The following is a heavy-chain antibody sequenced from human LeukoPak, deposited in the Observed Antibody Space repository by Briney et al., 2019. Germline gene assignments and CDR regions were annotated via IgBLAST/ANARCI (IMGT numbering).Heavy chain of an antibody. CDR1: GFTFSSYE. CDR3: AKDPYSSGWGAYYFDY. V-gene: IGHV3-9*01. CDR2: ISWNSGSI. J-gene: IGHJ4*02. D-gene: IGHD6-19*01. Sequence: GGSLRLSCAASGFTFSSYEMNWVRQAPGKGLEWVSGISWNSGSIGYADSVKGRFTISRDNAKNSLYLQMNSLRTEDTALYYCAKDPYSSGWGAYYFDYWGQGTLVTVSS.